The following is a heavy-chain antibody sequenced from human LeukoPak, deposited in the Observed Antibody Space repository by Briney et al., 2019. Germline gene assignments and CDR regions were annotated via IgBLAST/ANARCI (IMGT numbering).Heavy chain of an antibody. D-gene: IGHD2-15*01. CDR1: GFTFSSYA. V-gene: IGHV3-30*04. Sequence: GGSLRVSCAASGFTFSSYAMHWVRQAPGKGLEWVAVISYDGSNKYYADSVKGRFSISRDNSKNTLYLQMNSLRAEDTAVYYCARSLVVVAATPATDYWGQGTLVTVSS. CDR2: ISYDGSNK. CDR3: ARSLVVVAATPATDY. J-gene: IGHJ4*02.